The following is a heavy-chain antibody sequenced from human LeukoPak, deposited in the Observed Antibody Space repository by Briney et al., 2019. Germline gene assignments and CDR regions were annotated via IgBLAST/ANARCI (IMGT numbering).Heavy chain of an antibody. Sequence: GGSLRLSCAASGFTFSTYAMSWVRQAPGKGLEWVANIKDDGTEKYYVDSVKGRFTISRDNSKNTLHLQMSSLRAEDTAVYYCAKDSYSYGTPLLAYGGREPLVTVPS. J-gene: IGHJ4*02. CDR1: GFTFSTYA. D-gene: IGHD5-18*01. V-gene: IGHV3-7*01. CDR2: IKDDGTEK. CDR3: AKDSYSYGTPLLAY.